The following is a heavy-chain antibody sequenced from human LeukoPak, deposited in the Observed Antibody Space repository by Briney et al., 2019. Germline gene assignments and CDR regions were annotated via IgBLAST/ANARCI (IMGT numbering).Heavy chain of an antibody. J-gene: IGHJ4*02. V-gene: IGHV3-21*01. D-gene: IGHD4-23*01. CDR3: ARGGVGGNSGMGY. CDR2: ISSSSSYM. CDR1: GFTFSSYS. Sequence: GGSLRLSCAASGFTFSSYSMNWVRQAPGKGLEWVSSISSSSSYMYYADSVKGRFTISRDNAKNSLYLQMNSLRAEDTAVYYCARGGVGGNSGMGYWGQGTLVTVSS.